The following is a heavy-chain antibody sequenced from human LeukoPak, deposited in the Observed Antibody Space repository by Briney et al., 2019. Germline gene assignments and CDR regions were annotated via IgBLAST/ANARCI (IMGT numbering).Heavy chain of an antibody. CDR2: ISGNGAAT. CDR3: AKFSPYGGNSY. D-gene: IGHD4-23*01. V-gene: IGHV3-23*01. J-gene: IGHJ4*02. Sequence: GGSLRLSCAASGFTFSSYAMGWVRQAPGKGLEWVSAISGNGAATFYADSVKGRFTISRDNSKNTLYLQMNSLKVEDTALYYCAKFSPYGGNSYWGQGTLVTVSS. CDR1: GFTFSSYA.